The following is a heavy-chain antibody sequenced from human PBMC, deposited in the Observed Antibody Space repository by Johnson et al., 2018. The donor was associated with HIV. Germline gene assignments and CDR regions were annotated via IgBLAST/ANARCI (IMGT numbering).Heavy chain of an antibody. CDR1: GFTFSSYA. J-gene: IGHJ3*02. D-gene: IGHD6-6*01. V-gene: IGHV3-30*04. Sequence: VRLVESGGGLVQPGGSLRLSCAASGFTFSSYAMHWVRQAPAKGLEWVAVISYDGSDKYYADSVKGRFTISRDSSKNTLYLQMNSLRAEDTAVYYCARVGDSSSSLGAFDIWGQGTMVTVSS. CDR2: ISYDGSDK. CDR3: ARVGDSSSSLGAFDI.